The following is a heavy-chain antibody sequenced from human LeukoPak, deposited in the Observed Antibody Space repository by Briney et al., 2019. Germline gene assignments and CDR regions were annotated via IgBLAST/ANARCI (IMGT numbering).Heavy chain of an antibody. CDR2: IYYSGST. Sequence: SETLSLTCTVSGGSISSYYWSWIRQPPGKGLEWIGYIYYSGSTNYNPSLKSRVTISVDTSKNQFSLKLSSVTAADTAVYYCAGGEYSSSWYRPYYFDYWGQGTLVTVSS. CDR1: GGSISSYY. J-gene: IGHJ4*02. CDR3: AGGEYSSSWYRPYYFDY. V-gene: IGHV4-59*01. D-gene: IGHD6-13*01.